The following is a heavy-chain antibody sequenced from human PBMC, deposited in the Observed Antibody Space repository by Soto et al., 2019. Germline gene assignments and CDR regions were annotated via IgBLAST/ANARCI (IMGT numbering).Heavy chain of an antibody. V-gene: IGHV3-30*18. CDR1: GCTFSNYA. CDR3: AKEGTAADYDY. CDR2: ISYDGSKE. J-gene: IGHJ4*02. D-gene: IGHD6-13*01. Sequence: QVQLVESGGAVVQPGRSLRLSCAASGCTFSNYAMHWVRQAPGKGLEWVARISYDGSKEYYVDSVKGRFTISKDSSRNTLYLQMNSLRAEDTAVYYCAKEGTAADYDYWGQGTLVTVSS.